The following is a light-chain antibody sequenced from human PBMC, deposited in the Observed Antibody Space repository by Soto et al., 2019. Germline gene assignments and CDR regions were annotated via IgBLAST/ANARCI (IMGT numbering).Light chain of an antibody. CDR2: AAS. CDR1: QSISSS. V-gene: IGKV1-39*01. CDR3: CQSYSIPST. J-gene: IGKJ1*01. Sequence: DIQMTQSQSSLSASVGDRVTITCRASQSISSSFNWYQQKPGKAPKLLIYAASSLQSGVPSRFSGSRSWTDFTLPISSLQPDDFATVSCCQSYSIPSTFGQGTKVDIK.